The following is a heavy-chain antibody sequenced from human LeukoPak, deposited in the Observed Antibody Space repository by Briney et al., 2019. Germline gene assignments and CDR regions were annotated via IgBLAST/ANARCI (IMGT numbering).Heavy chain of an antibody. J-gene: IGHJ5*02. Sequence: PSGSLSLTCTVSGGSISSYYWSWIRQPPGKGLEWIGYIYDSGATNYTPSLKSRVTISVDTSKNQFSLNLISVTAADTAVYFCARGRGGGGSSNNWFDPWGQGTLVTVSS. CDR1: GGSISSYY. CDR3: ARGRGGGGSSNNWFDP. CDR2: IYDSGAT. D-gene: IGHD2-15*01. V-gene: IGHV4-59*12.